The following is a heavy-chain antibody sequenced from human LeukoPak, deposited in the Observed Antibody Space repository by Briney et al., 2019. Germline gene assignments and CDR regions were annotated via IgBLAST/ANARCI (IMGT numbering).Heavy chain of an antibody. Sequence: SETLSLTCTVSGGSISSYYWSWIRQPPGKGLEWIGYIYYRGSTNYNPSLKSRVTISVDTSKNQFSLKLSSVTAADTAVYYCARTSGDTIFGDIDYWGQGTLVTVSS. D-gene: IGHD3-3*01. CDR3: ARTSGDTIFGDIDY. CDR1: GGSISSYY. J-gene: IGHJ4*02. V-gene: IGHV4-59*01. CDR2: IYYRGST.